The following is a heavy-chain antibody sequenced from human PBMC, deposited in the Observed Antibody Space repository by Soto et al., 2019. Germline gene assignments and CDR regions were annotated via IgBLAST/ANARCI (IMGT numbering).Heavy chain of an antibody. CDR1: GYTFTSYG. J-gene: IGHJ4*02. D-gene: IGHD3-3*01. CDR3: ARDWITIFGLYCTMQFDY. V-gene: IGHV1-18*01. CDR2: ISAYNGNT. Sequence: ASVKVSFKASGYTFTSYGISWVRQAPGQGLEWMGWISAYNGNTNYAQKLQGRVTMTTDTSTSTAYMELRSLRSDDTAVYYCARDWITIFGLYCTMQFDYWRQGTLVTFSS.